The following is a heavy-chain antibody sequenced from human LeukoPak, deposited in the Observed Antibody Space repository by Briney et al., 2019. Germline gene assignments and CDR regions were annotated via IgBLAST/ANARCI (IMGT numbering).Heavy chain of an antibody. CDR3: ASKPFLSGSFDY. J-gene: IGHJ4*02. CDR1: GYSFSSGYY. D-gene: IGHD1-26*01. CDR2: IHHSGST. Sequence: SETLSLTCAVSGYSFSSGYYWGCIRQPPGKGLEWIGSIHHSGSTYYNPSLKSRVTISVDTSKNQFSLNLSSVTAADTAVYYCASKPFLSGSFDYWGQGTLVTVSS. V-gene: IGHV4-38-2*01.